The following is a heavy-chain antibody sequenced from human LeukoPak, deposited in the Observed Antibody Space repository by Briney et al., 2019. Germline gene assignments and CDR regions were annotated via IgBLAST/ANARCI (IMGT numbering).Heavy chain of an antibody. J-gene: IGHJ4*02. CDR2: ISGSGDST. CDR1: GFTFSSYA. CDR3: AKSRSSEARAGSNY. V-gene: IGHV3-23*01. D-gene: IGHD6-6*01. Sequence: EGSLRLSCAASGFTFSSYAMSWVRQAPGKGLEWVSSISGSGDSTYYADSVKGRFTISRDNSKNTLYLQLNSLRAEDTAVYYCAKSRSSEARAGSNYWGQGTLVTVSS.